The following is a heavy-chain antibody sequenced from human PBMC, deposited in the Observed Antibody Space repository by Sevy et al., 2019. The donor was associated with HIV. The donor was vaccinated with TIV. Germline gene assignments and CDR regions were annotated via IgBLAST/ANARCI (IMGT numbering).Heavy chain of an antibody. V-gene: IGHV3-23*01. J-gene: IGHJ4*02. CDR1: GFTFSSYA. D-gene: IGHD2-15*01. CDR3: AKRGLLTSSYFDY. Sequence: GGSLRLSCAASGFTFSSYAMSWVRQAPGQGLKWVSAISGSGGSTYYGDSVKGRFTISRDKSKNTLYLQMNSLRAEDTAVYYCAKRGLLTSSYFDYWGQGTLVTVSS. CDR2: ISGSGGST.